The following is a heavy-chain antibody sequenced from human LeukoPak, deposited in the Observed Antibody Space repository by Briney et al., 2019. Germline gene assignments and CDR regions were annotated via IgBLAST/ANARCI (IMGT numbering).Heavy chain of an antibody. CDR2: IYYGGST. Sequence: SETLSLTCTVSGGSISSSSYYWGWIRQPPGKGLEWIGSIYYGGSTYYNPSLKSRVTISVDTSKNQFSLKLSSVTAADTAVYYCASAYDSSGYYSIYYFDYWGQGTLVTVSS. J-gene: IGHJ4*02. D-gene: IGHD3-22*01. V-gene: IGHV4-39*01. CDR1: GGSISSSSYY. CDR3: ASAYDSSGYYSIYYFDY.